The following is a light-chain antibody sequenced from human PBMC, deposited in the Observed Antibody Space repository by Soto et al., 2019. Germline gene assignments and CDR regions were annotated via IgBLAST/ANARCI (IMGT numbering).Light chain of an antibody. J-gene: IGKJ4*01. V-gene: IGKV4-1*01. CDR3: QQYDRTPLT. CDR2: WAS. Sequence: DIVMTQSPDSLAVSLGERATINCKSSQNLLYSSNNKNYLAWYQQKPGQPPKLLIYWASTRESGVPDRFSGSGSGTDFTLTNSSLQAEDVAVYYCQQYDRTPLTFGGGTKVEIK. CDR1: QNLLYSSNNKNY.